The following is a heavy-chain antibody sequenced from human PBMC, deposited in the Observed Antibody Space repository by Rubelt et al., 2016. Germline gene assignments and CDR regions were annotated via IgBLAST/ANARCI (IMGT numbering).Heavy chain of an antibody. V-gene: IGHV4-4*07. Sequence: QVQLQESGPGLVKPSETLSLTCTVSGGSIDNYYWSWIRQPAGQGLEWIGRIYSGGNTDYNPSLKRRVTMSVDKSKNHFSRELSSVPAADTAVYYCARHDFWGRPPDCGGQGTLVTVSS. CDR3: ARHDFWGRPPDC. J-gene: IGHJ4*02. CDR2: IYSGGNT. CDR1: GGSIDNYY. D-gene: IGHD3-3*01.